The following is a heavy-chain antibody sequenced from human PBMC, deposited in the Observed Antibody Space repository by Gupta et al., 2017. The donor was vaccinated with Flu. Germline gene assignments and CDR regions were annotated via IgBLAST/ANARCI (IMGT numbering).Heavy chain of an antibody. J-gene: IGHJ5*02. CDR1: YD. V-gene: IGHV1-8*01. CDR3: ARGVGYCSGGGCYTTTNWFDP. Sequence: YDVNWVRQATGQGLEWMGWMNPNSGNTAYAQKFQGRATMTRNTSISTAYMELTGLRPEDTAVYYCARGVGYCSGGGCYTTTNWFDPWGQGTLVTVSS. CDR2: MNPNSGNT. D-gene: IGHD2-15*01.